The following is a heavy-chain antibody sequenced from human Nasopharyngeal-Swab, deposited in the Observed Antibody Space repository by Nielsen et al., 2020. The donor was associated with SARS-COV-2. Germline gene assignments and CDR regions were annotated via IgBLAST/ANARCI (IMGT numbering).Heavy chain of an antibody. CDR3: ARTVATGPYYFDY. J-gene: IGHJ4*02. V-gene: IGHV1-69*13. D-gene: IGHD5-12*01. CDR1: VGTFSSYA. CDR2: IIPIFGTA. Sequence: SVKVSCKASVGTFSSYAISWVRQAPGQGLEWMGGIIPIFGTANYAQKFQGRVTITADESTSTAYMELGSLRSEDTAVYYCARTVATGPYYFDYWGQGTLVTVSS.